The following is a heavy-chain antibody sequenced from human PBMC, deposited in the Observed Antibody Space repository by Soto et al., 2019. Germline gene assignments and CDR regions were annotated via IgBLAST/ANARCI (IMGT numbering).Heavy chain of an antibody. V-gene: IGHV3-23*01. Sequence: EVQLLESGGGLVQPGGSLRLSCVASGFTFSNYAMTWVRQAPGKGLEWVSGISGSGSSIYYADSVKGRFTISRDNSKNTLYLQMNSLRAEDTAVYYCAKGGDSSSWKNWFDPWGQGTLVTVSS. J-gene: IGHJ5*02. CDR2: ISGSGSSI. CDR3: AKGGDSSSWKNWFDP. D-gene: IGHD6-13*01. CDR1: GFTFSNYA.